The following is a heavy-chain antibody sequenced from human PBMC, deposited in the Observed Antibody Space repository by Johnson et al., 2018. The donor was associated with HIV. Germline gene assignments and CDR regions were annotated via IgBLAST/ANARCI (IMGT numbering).Heavy chain of an antibody. D-gene: IGHD2-2*01. CDR3: AKDQAPVVPAGRGAFHI. J-gene: IGHJ3*02. V-gene: IGHV3-11*01. CDR2: ISSSGSTI. Sequence: QVQLVESGGGLVKPGGSLRLSCAASGFTFSDYYMSWIRQAPGKGLEWVSYISSSGSTIYYADSVKGRFTISRDNAKNSLYLQMNSLRAEDTALYYCAKDQAPVVPAGRGAFHIWGQGTMVTVSS. CDR1: GFTFSDYY.